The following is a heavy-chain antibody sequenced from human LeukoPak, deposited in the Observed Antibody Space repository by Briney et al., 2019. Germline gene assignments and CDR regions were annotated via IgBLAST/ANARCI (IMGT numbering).Heavy chain of an antibody. CDR1: GFTFSSYA. D-gene: IGHD6-13*01. J-gene: IGHJ4*02. CDR2: ISYDGSNK. V-gene: IGHV3-30-3*02. Sequence: PGGSLRLSCAASGFTFSSYAMHWVRQAPGKGLEWVAVISYDGSNKYYADSVKGRFTISRDNSKNTLYLQMNSLRAEDTAVYYCAKKSSWYPDYFDYWGQGTLVTVSS. CDR3: AKKSSWYPDYFDY.